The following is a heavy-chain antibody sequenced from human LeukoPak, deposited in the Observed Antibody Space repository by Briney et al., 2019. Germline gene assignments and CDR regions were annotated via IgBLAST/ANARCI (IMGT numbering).Heavy chain of an antibody. CDR1: GFTFSSYS. Sequence: PGGSLRLSCAASGFTFSSYSMNCVRHAPGKGLEWVSYISSSSSTIFYADSVQGRFTISRDNAKNSLYLQMNSLRDEDTAVYYCARDGSGSYGVPYVFDYWGQGTLVTVSS. J-gene: IGHJ4*02. CDR3: ARDGSGSYGVPYVFDY. CDR2: ISSSSSTI. V-gene: IGHV3-48*02. D-gene: IGHD3-10*01.